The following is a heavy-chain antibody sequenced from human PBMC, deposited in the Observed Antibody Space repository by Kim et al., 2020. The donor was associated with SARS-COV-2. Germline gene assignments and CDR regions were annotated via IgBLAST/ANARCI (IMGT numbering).Heavy chain of an antibody. J-gene: IGHJ4*02. V-gene: IGHV3-23*01. CDR2: INDRGDTT. CDR3: AKRGSGFHFDY. D-gene: IGHD3-22*01. CDR1: GVTFSSYG. Sequence: GGSLRLSCAASGVTFSSYGMSWVRQVPGKGLEWVSAINDRGDTTNYADSVKGRFTIYRDNSNNALYLQMNSLRVADTAVYYCAKRGSGFHFDYWGQGTLVTVSS.